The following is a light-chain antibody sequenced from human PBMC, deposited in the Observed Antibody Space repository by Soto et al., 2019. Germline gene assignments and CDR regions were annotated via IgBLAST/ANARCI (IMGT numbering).Light chain of an antibody. CDR1: SSDVGGYNY. CDR3: SSYTSSSTRV. J-gene: IGLJ1*01. V-gene: IGLV2-14*03. CDR2: DVS. Sequence: QSALTQPASVSGSPGQSITISCTGTSSDVGGYNYVSWYQHHPGKAPKLLIYDVSNGPSGVSNRFFGSKSGNTASLTISGLQTEDEADYYCSSYTSSSTRVFGNGTKVXVL.